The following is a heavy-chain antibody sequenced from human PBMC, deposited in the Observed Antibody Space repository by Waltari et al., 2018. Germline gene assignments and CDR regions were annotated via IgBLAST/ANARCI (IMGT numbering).Heavy chain of an antibody. V-gene: IGHV4-39*01. CDR3: ATYIGASVGTAAFDV. Sequence: QLQLQESGPRLVRPSETLSLICSVSGVSITSNRYYWAWIRQSPGQGLEWIGTVSYSGTTYISPSLKSRVSVSRDTSKNQVSLILGSVTAADMAVYYCATYIGASVGTAAFDVWGQGTMVTVSS. J-gene: IGHJ3*01. D-gene: IGHD5-12*01. CDR1: GVSITSNRYY. CDR2: VSYSGTT.